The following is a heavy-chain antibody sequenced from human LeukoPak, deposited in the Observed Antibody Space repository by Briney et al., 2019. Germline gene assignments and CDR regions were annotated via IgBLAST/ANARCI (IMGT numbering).Heavy chain of an antibody. V-gene: IGHV5-51*01. CDR3: ARIKSSGWYLDAFDI. J-gene: IGHJ3*02. CDR1: GYSFTSYW. D-gene: IGHD6-19*01. CDR2: FYPGDSDT. Sequence: GESLKISCKGSGYSFTSYWIAWVRQMPGKGLEWIEIFYPGDSDTRYSPSFQGQVTISADKSISAAYLQWSSLKASDTAMYYCARIKSSGWYLDAFDIWGQGTMVTVSS.